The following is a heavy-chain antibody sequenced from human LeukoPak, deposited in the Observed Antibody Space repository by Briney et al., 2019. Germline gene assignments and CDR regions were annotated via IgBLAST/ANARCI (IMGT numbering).Heavy chain of an antibody. Sequence: ASVKVSCKASGYTFTSYDINWVRQATGQGLEWLGWMNPNSGNTGCTQKFQGRVTMTRNTSIRTAYMELSSLRSEDTAVYYCTRGRPASFDYWGQGTLVTVSS. CDR3: TRGRPASFDY. D-gene: IGHD2-2*01. CDR2: MNPNSGNT. J-gene: IGHJ4*02. V-gene: IGHV1-8*01. CDR1: GYTFTSYD.